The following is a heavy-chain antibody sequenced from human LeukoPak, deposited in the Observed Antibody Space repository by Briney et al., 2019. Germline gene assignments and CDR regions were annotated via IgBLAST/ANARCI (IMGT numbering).Heavy chain of an antibody. CDR1: GFTFSSYA. CDR2: ISVGSGSGST. V-gene: IGHV3-23*01. D-gene: IGHD4-23*01. Sequence: GGSLRLSCAASGFTFSSYAMTWVRQAPGKGLEWVSSISVGSGSGSTYYADSVKGRFTISRDNAKNSLYLQMNSLRAEDTAVYYCASYGGNSKGIQHWGQGTLVTVSS. J-gene: IGHJ1*01. CDR3: ASYGGNSKGIQH.